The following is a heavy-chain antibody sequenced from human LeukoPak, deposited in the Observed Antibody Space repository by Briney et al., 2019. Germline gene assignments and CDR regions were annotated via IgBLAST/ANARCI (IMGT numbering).Heavy chain of an antibody. Sequence: APVKVSCKASGYTFTGYYMHWVRQAPGQGLEWMGWINPNSGGTNYAQKFQGRVTMTRDTSTSTVYMELSSLRSEDTAVYYCARGGILTGYHNWFDPWGQGTLVTVSS. CDR1: GYTFTGYY. V-gene: IGHV1-2*02. J-gene: IGHJ5*02. CDR3: ARGGILTGYHNWFDP. D-gene: IGHD3-9*01. CDR2: INPNSGGT.